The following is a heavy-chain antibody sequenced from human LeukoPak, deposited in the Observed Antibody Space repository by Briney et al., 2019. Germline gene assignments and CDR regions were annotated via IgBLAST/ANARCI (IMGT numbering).Heavy chain of an antibody. Sequence: GGSLRLSCAASGFALSSAWMNWVRQAPGKGLEWVGHFKSKTATNYAAPVKGRFTFSSDDSQNTPQLQQINRKTEDTAVYYCTTDLAAVGKGEFDYWGQGTLVTVSS. CDR3: TTDLAAVGKGEFDY. J-gene: IGHJ4*02. D-gene: IGHD6-13*01. CDR1: GFALSSAW. CDR2: FKSKTAT. V-gene: IGHV3-15*01.